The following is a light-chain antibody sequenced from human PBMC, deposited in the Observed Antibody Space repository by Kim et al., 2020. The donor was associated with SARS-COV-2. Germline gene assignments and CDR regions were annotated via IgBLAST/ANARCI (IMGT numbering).Light chain of an antibody. CDR2: GAS. V-gene: IGKV3-20*01. J-gene: IGKJ1*01. CDR1: QSVSRNY. CDR3: LQYGSSWT. Sequence: LSPGERATLSCRASQSVSRNYVAWYQQKLGQAPRLLIHGASSRATGIPLRFSGSGSGTDFSFTITRLEPEEFAVYYCLQYGSSWTFGQGTKVDIK.